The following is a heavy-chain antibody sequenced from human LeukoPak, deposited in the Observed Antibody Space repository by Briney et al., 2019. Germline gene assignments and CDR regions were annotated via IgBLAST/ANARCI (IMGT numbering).Heavy chain of an antibody. Sequence: ASVKVSCKASGYTFTGYYMHWVRQAPGQGLEWMGWINPNSGGTNYAQKFQGRVTMTRDTSISTAYMELSRLRSDDTAVYYCARVIDDILIGYYENYYYYYMDVWGKGTTVTISS. CDR3: ARVIDDILIGYYENYYYYYMDV. CDR2: INPNSGGT. D-gene: IGHD3-9*01. V-gene: IGHV1-2*02. CDR1: GYTFTGYY. J-gene: IGHJ6*03.